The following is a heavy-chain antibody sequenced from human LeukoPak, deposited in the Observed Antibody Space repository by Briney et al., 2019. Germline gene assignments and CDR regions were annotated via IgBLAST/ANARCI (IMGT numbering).Heavy chain of an antibody. CDR1: GFTFSSYS. J-gene: IGHJ5*02. D-gene: IGHD2-2*01. Sequence: GGSLSLSCAASGFTFSSYSMNWVRQAPGKGLEWVSSISSSRSYIYYADSVKGRFTISRDNAKNSLYLQMNSLRAEDTAVYYCARDGVYCSSTSCYWDNWFDPWGQGTLVTVSS. V-gene: IGHV3-21*01. CDR3: ARDGVYCSSTSCYWDNWFDP. CDR2: ISSSRSYI.